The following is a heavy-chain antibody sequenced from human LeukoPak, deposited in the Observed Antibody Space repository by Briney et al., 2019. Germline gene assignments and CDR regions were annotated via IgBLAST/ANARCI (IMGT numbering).Heavy chain of an antibody. D-gene: IGHD6-19*01. Sequence: ASVKVSCKASGGTFSSYAINWVRQATGQGLEWMGWMNPNSGNTGYAQKFQGRVTMTRNTSISTAYMELSSLRSEDTAVYYCARGPPVAVAGTDYFFDYWGQGALVTVSS. CDR3: ARGPPVAVAGTDYFFDY. J-gene: IGHJ4*02. CDR2: MNPNSGNT. CDR1: GGTFSSYA. V-gene: IGHV1-8*02.